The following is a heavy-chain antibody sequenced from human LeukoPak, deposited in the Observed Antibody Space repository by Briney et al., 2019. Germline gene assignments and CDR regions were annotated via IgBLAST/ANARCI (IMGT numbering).Heavy chain of an antibody. CDR2: INPNSGGT. J-gene: IGHJ3*02. CDR3: ARWKEETGDDAFDI. V-gene: IGHV1-2*02. CDR1: GYTFTGYY. Sequence: GASVKVSCKASGYTFTGYYMHWVRQAPGQGLEWMGWINPNSGGTNYAQKFQGRVTMTRDTSISTAYMELSRLRSDDTAVYYCARWKEETGDDAFDIWGQGTMVTVSS. D-gene: IGHD1-1*01.